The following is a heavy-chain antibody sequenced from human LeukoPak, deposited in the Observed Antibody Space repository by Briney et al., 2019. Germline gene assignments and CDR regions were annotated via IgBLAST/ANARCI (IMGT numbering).Heavy chain of an antibody. D-gene: IGHD1-26*01. V-gene: IGHV3-48*03. J-gene: IGHJ3*02. CDR1: GFTFSSYG. CDR3: ARETLGAQNAFDI. Sequence: PGGSLRLSCAASGFTFSSYGMNWVRQAPGKGLEWGSYISLSGSTIYYADSVKGRFTISRDNAKNSLYLQMNSLRAEDTAVYYCARETLGAQNAFDIWGQGTMVTVSS. CDR2: ISLSGSTI.